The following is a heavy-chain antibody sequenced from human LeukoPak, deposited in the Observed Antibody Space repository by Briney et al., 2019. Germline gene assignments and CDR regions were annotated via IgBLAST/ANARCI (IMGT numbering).Heavy chain of an antibody. Sequence: PSETLSLTCTVSGGSISSSSYYWGWIRQPPGKWLEWIGRIYYSGSTYYNPSLKSRVTISVDTSKNQFSLKVSSVTAADTAVYYCARRELLSTPDAFDIWGQGTMVTVSS. CDR2: IYYSGST. CDR3: ARRELLSTPDAFDI. V-gene: IGHV4-39*01. D-gene: IGHD3-10*01. CDR1: GGSISSSSYY. J-gene: IGHJ3*02.